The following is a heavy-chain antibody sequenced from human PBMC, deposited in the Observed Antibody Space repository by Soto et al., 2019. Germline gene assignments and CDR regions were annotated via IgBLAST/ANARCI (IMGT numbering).Heavy chain of an antibody. CDR1: GYTFTGFH. CDR2: INPNGGGR. J-gene: IGHJ4*02. D-gene: IGHD1-26*01. CDR3: ARGSVGPTTDFDY. Sequence: QVQLVQSGAEVKQPGASVKVSCKASGYTFTGFHIHWVRQAPGQGLEWMGWINPNGGGRNYAQKFQGWVTMTRDRSISTAYMELSRLNSDDTAVYYCARGSVGPTTDFDYWGQGTLVTVSS. V-gene: IGHV1-2*04.